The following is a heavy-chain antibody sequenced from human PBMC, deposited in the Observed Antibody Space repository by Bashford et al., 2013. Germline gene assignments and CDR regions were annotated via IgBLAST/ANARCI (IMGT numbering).Heavy chain of an antibody. J-gene: IGHJ6*02. D-gene: IGHD1-26*01. V-gene: IGHV1-3*04. Sequence: ASVKVSCKASGYTFTSYDINWVRQATGQGLEWMGWIRTGSGDTKYSQKFQGRVTVTRDTSAPTAYMELSSLRAEDTAVYYCASNSGGMDVWGQGTTVTVSS. CDR1: GYTFTSYD. CDR3: ASNSGGMDV. CDR2: IRTGSGDT.